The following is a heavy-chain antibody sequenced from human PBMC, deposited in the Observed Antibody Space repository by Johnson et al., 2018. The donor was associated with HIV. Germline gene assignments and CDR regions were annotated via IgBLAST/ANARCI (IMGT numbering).Heavy chain of an antibody. CDR1: GFTFSSYA. CDR3: AKALRIFGSGVKEAFDI. D-gene: IGHD3-10*01. CDR2: ISGSGGST. J-gene: IGHJ3*02. Sequence: VQLVESGGGLVQPGGSLRLSCVASGFTFSSYAMTWVRQAPGKGLEWVSSISGSGGSTFYADSVKGRFTISRDNSKNTLYLQMNSLRAEDTAVYYCAKALRIFGSGVKEAFDIWGQGTMVTVSS. V-gene: IGHV3-23*04.